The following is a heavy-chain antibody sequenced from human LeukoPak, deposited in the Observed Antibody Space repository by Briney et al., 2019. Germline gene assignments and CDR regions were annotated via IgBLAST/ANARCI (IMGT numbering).Heavy chain of an antibody. Sequence: PGRSLRLSCAASGFTFSSYAMHWVRQAPGKGLEWVAIISYDGNNKYYADSVKGRFIISRDNSKKMLYLQMSSLRAEDTAVYYCARDPKGGFSYGWGAFDIWGQGTMVTVSS. J-gene: IGHJ3*02. CDR3: ARDPKGGFSYGWGAFDI. CDR1: GFTFSSYA. V-gene: IGHV3-30-3*01. CDR2: ISYDGNNK. D-gene: IGHD5-18*01.